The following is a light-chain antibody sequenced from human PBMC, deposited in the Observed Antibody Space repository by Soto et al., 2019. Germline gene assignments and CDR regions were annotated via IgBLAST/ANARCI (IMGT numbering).Light chain of an antibody. CDR2: EAS. CDR1: QRVSTF. CDR3: QQYNSWPLT. V-gene: IGKV3-11*01. Sequence: EIVLTQSPGTLSLSPGDRATLSCRASQRVSTFLAWYQQRPGQAPRLLIPEASNRATGIPARFSGSGSGTDFTLTISSLEPEDFAVYYCQQYNSWPLTFGGGTKVDI. J-gene: IGKJ4*01.